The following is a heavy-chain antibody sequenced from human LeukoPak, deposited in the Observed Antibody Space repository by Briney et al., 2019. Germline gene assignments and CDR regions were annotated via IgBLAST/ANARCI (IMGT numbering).Heavy chain of an antibody. V-gene: IGHV1-69*06. CDR3: ARRAGGPYYYYYGMDV. CDR1: GGTFSSYA. CDR2: IIPIFGTA. J-gene: IGHJ6*04. Sequence: ASVKVSCKASGGTFSSYAISLVRQAPGQGLEWMGGIIPIFGTANYAQKFQGRVTITADKSTSTAYMELSSLRSEDTAVYYCARRAGGPYYYYYGMDVWGKGTTVTVSS. D-gene: IGHD2-8*02.